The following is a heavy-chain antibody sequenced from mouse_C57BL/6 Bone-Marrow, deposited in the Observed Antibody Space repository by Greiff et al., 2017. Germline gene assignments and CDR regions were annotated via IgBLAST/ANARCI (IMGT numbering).Heavy chain of an antibody. CDR3: ASGLRTRFAY. J-gene: IGHJ3*01. CDR2: IHPNSGST. V-gene: IGHV1-64*01. CDR1: GYTFTSYW. Sequence: QVQLQQPGAELVKPGASVKLSCKASGYTFTSYWMHWVKQRPGQGLEWIGMIHPNSGSTNYNEKFKSKATLTVDKSSSTAYMQLRSLTSEDSAVYYCASGLRTRFAYWGQGTLVTVSA. D-gene: IGHD1-1*01.